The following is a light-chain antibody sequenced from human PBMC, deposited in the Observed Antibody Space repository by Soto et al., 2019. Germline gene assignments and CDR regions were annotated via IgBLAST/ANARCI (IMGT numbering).Light chain of an antibody. CDR1: QTIFRW. J-gene: IGKJ1*01. CDR2: DAS. CDR3: QQYNSYPWT. V-gene: IGKV1-5*01. Sequence: DIQMTQSPSTLSASVGDRVTITCRASQTIFRWLAWYQQRPGKAPNLLISDASDLQSGVPSRFSGSGSGAEFTLTXGRLQPDDFATYYCQQYNSYPWTFGQGTKVEF.